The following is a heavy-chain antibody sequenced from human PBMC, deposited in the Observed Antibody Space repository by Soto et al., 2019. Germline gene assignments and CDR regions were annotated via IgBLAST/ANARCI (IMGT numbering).Heavy chain of an antibody. J-gene: IGHJ4*02. D-gene: IGHD3-22*01. CDR3: AKDSAYRSYDSSGYYDY. CDR2: ISYDGSNK. Sequence: GGSLRLSFAASGFTLSSYGRHGCRHAPGKGLEWVAVISYDGSNKYYADSVKGRFTISRDNSKNTLYLQMNSLRAEDTAVYYCAKDSAYRSYDSSGYYDYWGQGTLVTVSS. CDR1: GFTLSSYG. V-gene: IGHV3-30*18.